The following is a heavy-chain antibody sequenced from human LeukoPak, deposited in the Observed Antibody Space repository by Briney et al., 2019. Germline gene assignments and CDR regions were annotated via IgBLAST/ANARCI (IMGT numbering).Heavy chain of an antibody. V-gene: IGHV3-30*02. CDR1: GFTFSFYG. J-gene: IGHJ4*02. Sequence: GGSLRLSCAASGFTFSFYGMHWVRQAPGKGLEWVAFIRSDGSNKYYADSVKGRFTVSRDNAKNSLFLQMNSLRAEDTAVYYCARPLGGSYWLDYWGQGTLVTVSS. CDR2: IRSDGSNK. D-gene: IGHD1-26*01. CDR3: ARPLGGSYWLDY.